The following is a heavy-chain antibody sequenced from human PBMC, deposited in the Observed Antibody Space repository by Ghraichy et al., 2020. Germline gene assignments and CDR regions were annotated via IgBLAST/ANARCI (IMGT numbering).Heavy chain of an antibody. J-gene: IGHJ4*02. CDR2: FHHSGGT. V-gene: IGHV4-39*01. CDR3: GRTLRFYGSGSYVDS. D-gene: IGHD3-10*01. Sequence: SETLSLLCTVSGGYINSISYNWGWIRQPPGKGLEWIGSFHHSGGTSYNPSLKSRVTIFGDTSKNQFSLRLSSVTAADTAVYYCGRTLRFYGSGSYVDSWGQGTLVTVSS. CDR1: GGYINSISYN.